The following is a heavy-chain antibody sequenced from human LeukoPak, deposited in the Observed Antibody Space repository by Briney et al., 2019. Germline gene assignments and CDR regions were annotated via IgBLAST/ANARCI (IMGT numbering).Heavy chain of an antibody. CDR2: ISSSGSTI. Sequence: GGSLRLSCAASGFTFSSYEMNWVRQAPGKGLEWVSYISSSGSTIYYADSVKGRFTISRDNAKNSLYLQMNSLRAEDTAVYYCARVFSYYYDSSDPSMDWGQGTMVTVSS. J-gene: IGHJ3*01. CDR3: ARVFSYYYDSSDPSMD. D-gene: IGHD3-22*01. V-gene: IGHV3-48*03. CDR1: GFTFSSYE.